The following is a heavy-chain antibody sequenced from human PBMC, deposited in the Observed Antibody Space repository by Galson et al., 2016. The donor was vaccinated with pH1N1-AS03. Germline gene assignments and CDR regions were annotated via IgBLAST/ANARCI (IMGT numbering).Heavy chain of an antibody. CDR2: INREETG. CDR1: GFAVSDYY. D-gene: IGHD5-24*01. CDR3: AKGRGFILDS. V-gene: IGHV3-53*05. J-gene: IGHJ4*02. Sequence: SLRLSCAASGFAVSDYYGSWVRQAPGKGLDWVSNINREETGYYSASVQGRFTIASDSSNNVVNLQMNALRPDDTAVYDCAKGRGFILDSWGQGTLVTVSS.